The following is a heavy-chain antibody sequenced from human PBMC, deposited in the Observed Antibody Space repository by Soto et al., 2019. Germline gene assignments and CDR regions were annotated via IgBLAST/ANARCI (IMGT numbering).Heavy chain of an antibody. CDR2: IIPIFGTA. CDR3: ARSNYDILTVGYYYGMDV. V-gene: IGHV1-69*01. Sequence: QVQLVQSGAEVKKPGSSVKVSCKASGGTFSSYAISWVRQAPGQGLEWMGGIIPIFGTANYAQKFQGRVTITADESTSTAYMELSSLRSEDTAVYYCARSNYDILTVGYYYGMDVWGQGTTVTVSS. CDR1: GGTFSSYA. D-gene: IGHD3-9*01. J-gene: IGHJ6*02.